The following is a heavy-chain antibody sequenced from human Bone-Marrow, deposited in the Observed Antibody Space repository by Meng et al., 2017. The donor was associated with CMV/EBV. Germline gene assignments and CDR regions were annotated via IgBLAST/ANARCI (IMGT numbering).Heavy chain of an antibody. CDR2: ISSGSSHI. V-gene: IGHV3-21*01. J-gene: IGHJ4*02. CDR3: ARSMTMVVTPAY. Sequence: GESLKISCAASGFTFSSYNLNWVRQAPGKGLEWVSSISSGSSHINYADSVKGRFTISRDNSKNTLYLQMNSLRAEDTAVYYCARSMTMVVTPAYWGQGTLVTVSS. D-gene: IGHD4-23*01. CDR1: GFTFSSYN.